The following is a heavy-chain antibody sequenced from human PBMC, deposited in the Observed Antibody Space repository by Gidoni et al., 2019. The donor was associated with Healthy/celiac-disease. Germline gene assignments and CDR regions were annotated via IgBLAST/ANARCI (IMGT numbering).Heavy chain of an antibody. Sequence: HVQLVHSGAEVKKPVASLKVSCTSSGYTFTSYDINWVRQATGQGLEWMGWMNPNSGNTGYEKKVQGRVNMTRNTSISTAYMELSSLRSEDTAVYYCEREGGMDVWGQGTTVTVSS. CDR2: MNPNSGNT. CDR3: EREGGMDV. CDR1: GYTFTSYD. J-gene: IGHJ6*02. V-gene: IGHV1-8*01.